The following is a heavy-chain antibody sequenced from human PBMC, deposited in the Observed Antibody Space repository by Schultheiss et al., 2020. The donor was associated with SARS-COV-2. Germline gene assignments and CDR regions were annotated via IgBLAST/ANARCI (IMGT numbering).Heavy chain of an antibody. CDR1: GYSISSTYY. CDR2: IYTSGST. J-gene: IGHJ6*01. V-gene: IGHV4-38-2*01. D-gene: IGHD6-13*01. CDR3: ASAYSSSWYLKGMDV. Sequence: SQTLSLTCAVSGYSISSTYYWSWIRQPPGKGLEWIGRIYTSGSTNYNPSVKSRVTISVDTSKNQFSLKLSSVTAADTAVYYCASAYSSSWYLKGMDVWGQGTTVTVSS.